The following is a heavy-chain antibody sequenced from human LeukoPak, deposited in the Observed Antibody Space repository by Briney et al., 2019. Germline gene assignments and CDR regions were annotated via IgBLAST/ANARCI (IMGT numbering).Heavy chain of an antibody. D-gene: IGHD3-16*01. CDR1: GGSISSCGYY. Sequence: TLSLTCAVSGGSISSCGYYWSWIRQHPGKGLEWVGYIYYSGSTYYNPSLKSRVTISVATSKNQFSLKLSSVTAADTAVYFCARAQARGGFSSEYYFDYWGQGTLVTVSS. J-gene: IGHJ4*02. CDR3: ARAQARGGFSSEYYFDY. V-gene: IGHV4-31*11. CDR2: IYYSGST.